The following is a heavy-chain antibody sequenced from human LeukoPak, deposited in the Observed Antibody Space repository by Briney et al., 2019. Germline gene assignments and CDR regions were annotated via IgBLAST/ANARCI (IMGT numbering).Heavy chain of an antibody. V-gene: IGHV3-74*01. Sequence: GGSLRLSCAASGFTFRNYWMHWVRQAPGEGLVWVSRINRDGSSTSYADSVKGRFTIFRDNAKNTLYLQMNSLRAEDTAVYYCAGLDYGQDYWGQGTLVTVSS. CDR3: AGLDYGQDY. D-gene: IGHD4/OR15-4a*01. J-gene: IGHJ4*02. CDR2: INRDGSST. CDR1: GFTFRNYW.